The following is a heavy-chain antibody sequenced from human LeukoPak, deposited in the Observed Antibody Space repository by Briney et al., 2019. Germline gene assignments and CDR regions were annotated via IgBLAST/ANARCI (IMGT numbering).Heavy chain of an antibody. Sequence: PGGSLRLSCAASGFTFSSYWMNWVRQAPGKGLEWVANIKQDGSEKYYVDSVEGRFTISRDNAKNSLYLQMNSLRAEDTAVYYCARGPPRDSSGYFNYWGQGTLVTVSS. D-gene: IGHD3-22*01. CDR1: GFTFSSYW. CDR2: IKQDGSEK. V-gene: IGHV3-7*01. J-gene: IGHJ4*02. CDR3: ARGPPRDSSGYFNY.